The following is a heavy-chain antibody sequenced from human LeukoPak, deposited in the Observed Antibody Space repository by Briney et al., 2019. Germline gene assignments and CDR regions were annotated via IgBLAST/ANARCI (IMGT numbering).Heavy chain of an antibody. J-gene: IGHJ4*02. V-gene: IGHV3-23*01. Sequence: GGSLRLSCAAYGFTFSSYSMNWVRQAPGKGLEWVSGISGSGDVKWYADSVKGRFIISRDNSKNTLYLQMNSLRAEDTAVYYCAQDGASIRFDNWGQGTLVTVSS. D-gene: IGHD3-16*01. CDR3: AQDGASIRFDN. CDR2: ISGSGDVK. CDR1: GFTFSSYS.